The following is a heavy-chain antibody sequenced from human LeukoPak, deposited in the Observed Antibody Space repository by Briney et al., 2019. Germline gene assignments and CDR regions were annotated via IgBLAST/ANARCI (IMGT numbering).Heavy chain of an antibody. CDR1: GGSFSGYY. D-gene: IGHD6-19*01. CDR3: AKAWLLRNWFDP. CDR2: INHSGST. V-gene: IGHV4-34*01. Sequence: SETLSLTCAVYGGSFSGYYWSWIRQPPGKGLEWIGEINHSGSTNYSPSLKSRVTISVDTSKNQFSLKLSSVTAADTAVYYCAKAWLLRNWFDPWGQGTLVTVSS. J-gene: IGHJ5*02.